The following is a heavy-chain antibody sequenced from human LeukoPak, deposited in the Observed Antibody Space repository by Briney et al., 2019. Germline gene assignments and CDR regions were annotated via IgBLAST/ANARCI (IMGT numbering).Heavy chain of an antibody. CDR2: IIPIFGTA. CDR1: GGTFSSYA. D-gene: IGHD5-18*01. CDR3: ARVWGYSYGPSFDY. J-gene: IGHJ4*02. Sequence: ASVKVSCKASGGTFSSYAISWVRQAPGQGLEWMGRIIPIFGTANYAQKFQGRVTITADKSTSTAYMELSSLRSEDTAVYYCARVWGYSYGPSFDYWGQGIPVTVSS. V-gene: IGHV1-69*06.